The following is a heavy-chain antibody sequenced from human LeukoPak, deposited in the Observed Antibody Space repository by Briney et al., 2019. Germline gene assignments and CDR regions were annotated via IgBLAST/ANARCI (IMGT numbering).Heavy chain of an antibody. CDR2: MNPNSGNT. V-gene: IGHV1-8*03. CDR1: GYTFTSYD. J-gene: IGHJ4*02. D-gene: IGHD6-13*01. Sequence: EASVKVSCKASGYTFTSYDINWVRQATGQGLEWMGWMNPNSGNTGYAQKFQGRVTITRNTSISTAYMELSSLRSEDTAVYYCARGSSSSWYHRRHFDYWGQGTLVTVSS. CDR3: ARGSSSSWYHRRHFDY.